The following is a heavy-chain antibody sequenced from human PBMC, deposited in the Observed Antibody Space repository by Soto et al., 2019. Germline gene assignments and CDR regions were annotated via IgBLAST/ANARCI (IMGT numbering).Heavy chain of an antibody. CDR1: GASISGFY. D-gene: IGHD1-1*01. J-gene: IGHJ5*02. CDR3: VRDGTKTLRDWFDP. Sequence: SETLSLTCTVSGASISGFYWSWIRKSAGKGLEWIGRIYATGTTVYNPSLKSRVMMSVDTSKKQFSLKLRSVTAADTAVYYCVRDGTKTLRDWFDPWGQGISVTVSS. V-gene: IGHV4-4*07. CDR2: IYATGTT.